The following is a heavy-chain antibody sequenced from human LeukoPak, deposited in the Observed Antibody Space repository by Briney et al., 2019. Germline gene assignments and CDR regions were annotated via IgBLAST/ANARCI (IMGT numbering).Heavy chain of an antibody. V-gene: IGHV3-43D*03. CDR2: ISWDGGST. CDR3: AKDIGDYDFWSGYS. CDR1: GFTFDDYA. J-gene: IGHJ4*02. D-gene: IGHD3-3*01. Sequence: GGSLRLSCAAFGFTFDDYAMHWVRQAPGKGLEWVSLISWDGGSTYYADSVKGRFTISRDNSKNSLYLQMNSLRAEDTALYYCAKDIGDYDFWSGYSWGQGTLVTVSS.